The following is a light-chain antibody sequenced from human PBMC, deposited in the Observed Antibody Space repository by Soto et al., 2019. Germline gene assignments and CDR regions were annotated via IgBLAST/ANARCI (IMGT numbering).Light chain of an antibody. V-gene: IGKV3-11*01. CDR3: QQRNNWPWT. CDR1: QSVSDY. CDR2: EAS. J-gene: IGKJ1*01. Sequence: EVVLTQSPATLSLSPGERATLSCRASQSVSDYTAWFQQKPGQPPRLVIYEASNRATGIPDRISGSGSGTDFTLTISSLDPEDFAVYYCQQRNNWPWTFGQGTKVEIK.